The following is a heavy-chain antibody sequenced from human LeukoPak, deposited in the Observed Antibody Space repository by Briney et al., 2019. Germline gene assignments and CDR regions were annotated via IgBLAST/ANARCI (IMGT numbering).Heavy chain of an antibody. V-gene: IGHV3-23*01. J-gene: IGHJ5*02. CDR3: ARGYSTSCYTWFDP. CDR2: ISVSGDST. Sequence: GGSLRLSCAASGFTFNNYGMNWVRQAPGKGLEWVSCISVSGDSTFYADSVKGRFTISRDDSQNTLYLQLNSLRGEDTAIYYCARGYSTSCYTWFDPWGQGTLVTVSS. CDR1: GFTFNNYG. D-gene: IGHD2-2*01.